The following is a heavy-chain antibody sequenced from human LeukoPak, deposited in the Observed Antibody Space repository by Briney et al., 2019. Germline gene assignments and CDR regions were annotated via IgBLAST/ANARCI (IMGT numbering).Heavy chain of an antibody. CDR1: GGTFSSYA. V-gene: IGHV1-69*01. Sequence: SVKVSYKASGGTFSSYAISWVRQAPGQGLEWMGGIIPIFCTANYAQMFKGRVTITADESTSTAYMELSSLRSEDTAVYYCARDYYDFWSGSGRNGNDYYYYYYMDVWGKGTTVTVSS. J-gene: IGHJ6*03. CDR2: IIPIFCTA. D-gene: IGHD3-3*01. CDR3: ARDYYDFWSGSGRNGNDYYYYYYMDV.